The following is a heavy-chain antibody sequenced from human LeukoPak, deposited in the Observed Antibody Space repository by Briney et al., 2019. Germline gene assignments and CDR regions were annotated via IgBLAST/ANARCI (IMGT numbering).Heavy chain of an antibody. J-gene: IGHJ4*02. Sequence: GGSLRLSCAASGFTFSSYAMSWVRQAPGKGLEWVSAISGSGGSTYYADSVKGRFTISRDNSKNTLNLQMNSLRAEDTAVYYCAKDKYGYVFLVGNYWGQGTLVTVSS. CDR2: ISGSGGST. CDR3: AKDKYGYVFLVGNY. CDR1: GFTFSSYA. V-gene: IGHV3-23*01. D-gene: IGHD5-12*01.